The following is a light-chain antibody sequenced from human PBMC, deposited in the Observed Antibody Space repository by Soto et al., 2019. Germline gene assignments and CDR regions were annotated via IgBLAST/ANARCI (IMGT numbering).Light chain of an antibody. CDR2: AAS. CDR1: HDISNY. CDR3: FKNKPFPPT. J-gene: IGKJ4*01. V-gene: IGKV1-16*02. Sequence: DIQITQSPSSLSASVGDRVTITCRANHDISNYLAWFQQKPGKAPKSLIYAASSLQSGVPSKFSGSESGPDFPLTIGNLQPKDFEPYYSFKNKPFPPTFGGGTKVEIK.